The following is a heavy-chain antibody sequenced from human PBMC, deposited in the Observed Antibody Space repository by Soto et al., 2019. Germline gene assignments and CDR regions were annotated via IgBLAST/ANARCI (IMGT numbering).Heavy chain of an antibody. CDR2: ISGSGGSP. J-gene: IGHJ6*02. CDR1: GFTFSSYA. Sequence: EVQLLESGGGLVQPGGSLRLSCAASGFTFSSYAMSWVRQAPGKGLEWVSDISGSGGSPYYADSVRGRFTLSRDNSKNTLYLQMNRLRAEDSAVYYCAKIIVGVIYYYYYGLDFSGPGTTVTVSS. CDR3: AKIIVGVIYYYYYGLDF. V-gene: IGHV3-23*01. D-gene: IGHD3-22*01.